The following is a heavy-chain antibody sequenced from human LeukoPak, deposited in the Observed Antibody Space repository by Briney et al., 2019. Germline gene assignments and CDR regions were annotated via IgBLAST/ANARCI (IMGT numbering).Heavy chain of an antibody. CDR1: GFTFSSYR. J-gene: IGHJ4*02. Sequence: EPGGSLRLSCAASGFTFSSYRMNWVRQAPGKGLEWVSYISSSSSTIYYADSVRGRFTISRDNAKNSLYLQMNSLRAEDTAVYYCARGPWFGELLYWGQGTLVTVSS. CDR2: ISSSSSTI. V-gene: IGHV3-48*01. D-gene: IGHD3-10*01. CDR3: ARGPWFGELLY.